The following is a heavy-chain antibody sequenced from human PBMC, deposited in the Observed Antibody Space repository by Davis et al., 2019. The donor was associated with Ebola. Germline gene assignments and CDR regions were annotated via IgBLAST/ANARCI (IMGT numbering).Heavy chain of an antibody. CDR2: ISYDGSNK. CDR1: GFTFSSYA. CDR3: ARGGIAARPGYGMDV. V-gene: IGHV3-30*04. Sequence: GESLKISCAASGFTFSSYAMHWVRQAPGKGLEWVAVISYDGSNKYYADSVKGRFTISRDNSKNTLYLQMNSLRAEDTAVYYCARGGIAARPGYGMDVWGKGTTVTVSS. J-gene: IGHJ6*04. D-gene: IGHD6-6*01.